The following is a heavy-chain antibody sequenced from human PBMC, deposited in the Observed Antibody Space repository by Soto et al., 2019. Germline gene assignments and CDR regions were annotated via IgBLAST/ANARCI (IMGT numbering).Heavy chain of an antibody. CDR2: INAGYGNT. V-gene: IGHV1-3*01. D-gene: IGHD7-27*01. J-gene: IGHJ4*02. CDR1: GYTFSSYA. Sequence: ASVKVSCKASGYTFSSYAMHWVRQAPGQRLEWMGWINAGYGNTKSSQKFQDRVTISRDTSASTAYMELTSLGSEDTAVYYCARDTGDGTFDFWGQGTLVTVSS. CDR3: ARDTGDGTFDF.